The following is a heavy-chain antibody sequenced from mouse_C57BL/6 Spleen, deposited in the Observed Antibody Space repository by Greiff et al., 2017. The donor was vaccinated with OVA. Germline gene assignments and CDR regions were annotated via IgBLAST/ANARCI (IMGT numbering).Heavy chain of an antibody. CDR3: ARGTTVVDAWFAY. CDR2: ISYDGSN. V-gene: IGHV3-6*01. CDR1: GYSITSGYY. Sequence: EESGPGLVKPSQSLSLTCSVTGYSITSGYYWNWIRQFPGNKLEWMGYISYDGSNNYNPSLKNRISITRDTSKNQFFLKLNSVTTEDTATYYCARGTTVVDAWFAYWGQGTLVTVSA. D-gene: IGHD1-1*01. J-gene: IGHJ3*01.